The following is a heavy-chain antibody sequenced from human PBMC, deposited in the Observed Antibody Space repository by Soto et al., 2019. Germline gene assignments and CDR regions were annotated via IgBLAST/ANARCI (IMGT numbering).Heavy chain of an antibody. Sequence: GGSLRLSCAASGFTFSSYAMSWVRQAPGKGLEWVSAISGSGGSTYYADSVKGRFTISRDNSKNTLYLQMNSLRAEDTAVYYCANLRTHFIPELWSYYGMDVWGQGTTVTVSS. CDR1: GFTFSSYA. CDR2: ISGSGGST. CDR3: ANLRTHFIPELWSYYGMDV. D-gene: IGHD3-10*01. J-gene: IGHJ6*02. V-gene: IGHV3-23*01.